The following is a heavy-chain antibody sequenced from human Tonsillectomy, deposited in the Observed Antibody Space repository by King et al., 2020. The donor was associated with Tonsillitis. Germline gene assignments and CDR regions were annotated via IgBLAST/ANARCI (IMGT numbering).Heavy chain of an antibody. CDR1: GYNFTTYW. D-gene: IGHD3-16*01. J-gene: IGHJ4*02. Sequence: VQLVESGAEVKKPGESLKISCKVSGYNFTTYWIGWVLQMPGKGLEWMGINYPDDSDARYSPSFHGQVSMSADKSILTAYLQGSGLKASDTSIFYCARGEGFDFDYWGQGTLVTVSS. CDR2: NYPDDSDA. V-gene: IGHV5-51*01. CDR3: ARGEGFDFDY.